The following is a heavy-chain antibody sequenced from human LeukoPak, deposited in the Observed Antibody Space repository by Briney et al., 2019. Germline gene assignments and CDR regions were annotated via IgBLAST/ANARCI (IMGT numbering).Heavy chain of an antibody. CDR3: ARADTQKHDAFDI. J-gene: IGHJ3*02. CDR1: GGSISSSSYY. V-gene: IGHV4-39*07. CDR2: IYYSGST. Sequence: SETLSLTCTVSGGSISSSSYYWGWIRQPPGKGLEWIGGIYYSGSTYYNPSLKSRVTISVDTSKNQFSLKLSSVTAADTAVYYCARADTQKHDAFDIWGQGTMVTVSS.